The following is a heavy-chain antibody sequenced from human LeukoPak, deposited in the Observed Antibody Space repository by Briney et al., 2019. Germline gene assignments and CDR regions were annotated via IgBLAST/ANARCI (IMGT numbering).Heavy chain of an antibody. CDR2: ISYDGRNK. D-gene: IGHD3-10*01. J-gene: IGHJ4*02. Sequence: GGSLRLSCAASGFTFSSYGMHWVRQAPGKGLEWVAVISYDGRNKYYADSVKGRFTTSRDNSKNTLYLQMNSLRAEDTAVYYCAKDLWTMVRGAFDYWGQGTLVTVSS. CDR1: GFTFSSYG. CDR3: AKDLWTMVRGAFDY. V-gene: IGHV3-30*18.